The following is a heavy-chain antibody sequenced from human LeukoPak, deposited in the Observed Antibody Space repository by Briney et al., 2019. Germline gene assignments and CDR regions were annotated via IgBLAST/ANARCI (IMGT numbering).Heavy chain of an antibody. CDR1: RYTFTRYG. J-gene: IGHJ4*02. CDR2: ININTWNP. D-gene: IGHD1-26*01. V-gene: IGHV7-4-1*02. CDR3: ASGPSYSGSNEYFDS. Sequence: ASVKVSCKAARYTFTRYGIRCVRQAAAHGLEWRGWININTWNPTYAQDYTGRFVFPLATSVSTTYLQISRLQAEDTAVYYCASGPSYSGSNEYFDSWGQGTLVTVSS.